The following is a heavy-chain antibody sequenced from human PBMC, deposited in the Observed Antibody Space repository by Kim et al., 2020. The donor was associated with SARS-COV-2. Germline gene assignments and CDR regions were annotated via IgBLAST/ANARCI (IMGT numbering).Heavy chain of an antibody. CDR3: ARVQSGSYHHYFDY. CDR2: IYYSGST. V-gene: IGHV4-31*03. D-gene: IGHD2-15*01. J-gene: IGHJ4*02. Sequence: SETLSLTCTVSGGSISSGGHYCSWIRQHPGKGLEWIGYIYYSGSTYYNPSLKSRVTISVDTSKNQFSLKLSSVTAADTAVYYCARVQSGSYHHYFDYWGQGTLVTVSS. CDR1: GGSISSGGHY.